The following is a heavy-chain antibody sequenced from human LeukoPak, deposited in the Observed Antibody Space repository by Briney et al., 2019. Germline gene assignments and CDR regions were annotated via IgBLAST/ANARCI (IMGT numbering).Heavy chain of an antibody. CDR1: GFTFSSYA. CDR3: AREGGAGGTIDY. J-gene: IGHJ4*02. CDR2: IYSGGST. Sequence: GGSLILSCVASGFTFSSYAMSWVRQAPGKGLEWVSVIYSGGSTYYADSVKGRFTISRDNSKNTLYLQMNSLRAEDTAVYYCAREGGAGGTIDYWGQGTLVTVSS. V-gene: IGHV3-53*01. D-gene: IGHD2-8*01.